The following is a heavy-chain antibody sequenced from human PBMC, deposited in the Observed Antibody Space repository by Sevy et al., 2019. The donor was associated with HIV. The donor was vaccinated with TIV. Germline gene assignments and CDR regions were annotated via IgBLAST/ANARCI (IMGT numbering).Heavy chain of an antibody. D-gene: IGHD5-18*01. CDR1: GFTFSSYA. CDR3: ARDREDTEYYFDY. V-gene: IGHV3-30-3*01. J-gene: IGHJ4*02. Sequence: GGSLRLSYAASGFTFSSYAMHWVRQAPGKGLEWVAVISYDGSNKYYADSVKGRFTISRDNSKNTLYLQMNSLRAEDTAVYYCARDREDTEYYFDYWGQRTLVTVSS. CDR2: ISYDGSNK.